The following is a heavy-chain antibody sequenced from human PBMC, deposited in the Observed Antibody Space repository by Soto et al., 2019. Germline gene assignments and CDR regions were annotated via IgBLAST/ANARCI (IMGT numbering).Heavy chain of an antibody. CDR3: ATRNYYDSSGYYYWYYFDF. J-gene: IGHJ4*02. V-gene: IGHV3-23*01. Sequence: GGSLRLSCAASGITFSNYAMSWVRQAPGKGLEWVSVASGSGDSTYYAESVKGRFTISRDNSKNTLHLQMSSLGAEDTAVYYCATRNYYDSSGYYYWYYFDFWGQGTLVTVSS. CDR1: GITFSNYA. CDR2: ASGSGDST. D-gene: IGHD3-22*01.